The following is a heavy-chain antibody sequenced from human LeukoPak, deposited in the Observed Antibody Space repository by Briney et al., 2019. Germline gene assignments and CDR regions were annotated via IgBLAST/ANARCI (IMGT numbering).Heavy chain of an antibody. J-gene: IGHJ4*02. CDR1: GYTFTGYY. CDR2: INPNSGGT. D-gene: IGHD6-13*01. V-gene: IGHV1-2*02. Sequence: ASVKVSCKASGYTFTGYYMHWVRQAPGQGLEWMGWINPNSGGTNYAQKFQGRVTMTRDTSISTAYMELCRLRSDDTAVYYCARDPAPGIAAAGTSTDYWGQGTLVTVSS. CDR3: ARDPAPGIAAAGTSTDY.